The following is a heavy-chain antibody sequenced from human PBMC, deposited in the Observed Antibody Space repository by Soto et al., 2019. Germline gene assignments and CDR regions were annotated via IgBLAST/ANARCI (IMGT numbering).Heavy chain of an antibody. CDR3: ASYRPWSGYDPSPEDAPDN. J-gene: IGHJ3*02. CDR2: MYYSGRT. CDR1: GASISSYY. D-gene: IGHD3-3*01. Sequence: AETLSLTCAVSGASISSYYCNWIRQPPGEGLEWIEFMYYSGRTNYNPSLKSRVIISLDKSNNQFSLKLSSVTAADTAVYYCASYRPWSGYDPSPEDAPDNWAEWTMVTV. V-gene: IGHV4-59*03.